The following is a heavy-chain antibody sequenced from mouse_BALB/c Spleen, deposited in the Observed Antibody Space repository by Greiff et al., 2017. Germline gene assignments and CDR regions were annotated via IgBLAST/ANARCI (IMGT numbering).Heavy chain of an antibody. CDR2: INPGSGGT. V-gene: IGHV1-54*01. J-gene: IGHJ3*01. D-gene: IGHD4-1*01. Sequence: VQLQQSGAELVRPGTSVKVSCKASGYAFTNYLIEWVKQRPGQGLEWIGVINPGSGGTNYNEKFKGKATLTADKSSSTAYMQLSSLTSDDSAVYFCARGNWDAFAYWGQGTLVTVSA. CDR1: GYAFTNYL. CDR3: ARGNWDAFAY.